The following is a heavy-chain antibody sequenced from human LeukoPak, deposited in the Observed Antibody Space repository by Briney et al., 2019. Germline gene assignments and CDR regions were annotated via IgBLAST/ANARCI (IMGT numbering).Heavy chain of an antibody. CDR1: GGSISSYY. V-gene: IGHV4-59*08. CDR3: ARHSYYDFWSGYSLVFDY. J-gene: IGHJ4*02. D-gene: IGHD3-3*01. Sequence: SETLSLTCTVSGGSISSYYWSWIRQPPGKGLEWIGSIYYSGSTNYNPSLKSRVTISVDTSKNQFSLKLSSVTAADTAVYYCARHSYYDFWSGYSLVFDYWGQGTLVTVSS. CDR2: IYYSGST.